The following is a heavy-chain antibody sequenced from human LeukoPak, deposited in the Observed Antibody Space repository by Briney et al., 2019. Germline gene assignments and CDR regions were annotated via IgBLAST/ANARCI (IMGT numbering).Heavy chain of an antibody. J-gene: IGHJ4*02. CDR2: INHSGST. CDR3: ARGPYGYYYEYYFDY. D-gene: IGHD3-22*01. CDR1: GGSFSGYY. V-gene: IGHV4-34*01. Sequence: RPSETLSLTCAVYGGSFSGYYWSWIRQPPGKGLEWIGEINHSGSTNYNPSLKSRVTISVDTSKNQFSLKLSSVTAADTAVYYCARGPYGYYYEYYFDYWGQGTLVTVSS.